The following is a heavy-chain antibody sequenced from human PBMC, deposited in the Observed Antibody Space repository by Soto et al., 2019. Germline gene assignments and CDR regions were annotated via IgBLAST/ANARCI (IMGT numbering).Heavy chain of an antibody. Sequence: ASVKVSCKASGDSFSTYGISWVRRAPGQGLEWMGWISAYNGNTNYAQKLQGRVTMTTDTSTSTAYMELRSLRSDDTAVYYCARVRYTRGAPAPIDYWGQGTLVTVSS. CDR2: ISAYNGNT. J-gene: IGHJ4*02. CDR3: ARVRYTRGAPAPIDY. D-gene: IGHD3-16*02. V-gene: IGHV1-18*01. CDR1: GDSFSTYG.